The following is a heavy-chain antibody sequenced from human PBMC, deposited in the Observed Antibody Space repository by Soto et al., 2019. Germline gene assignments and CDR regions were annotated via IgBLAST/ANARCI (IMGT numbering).Heavy chain of an antibody. J-gene: IGHJ6*02. Sequence: EVQLLESGGGLVQPGGSLRLSCAASGFTFSSYAMTWVRQAPGKGLEWVSALSGSGVSTYYADSVKGRFTISRDNSKNTLYLQMNSLRAEDTAVYYCAKGGGSKDYYDTSSYYLPYYYDMDVWGQGTTVTVSS. D-gene: IGHD3-22*01. CDR2: LSGSGVST. CDR1: GFTFSSYA. CDR3: AKGGGSKDYYDTSSYYLPYYYDMDV. V-gene: IGHV3-23*01.